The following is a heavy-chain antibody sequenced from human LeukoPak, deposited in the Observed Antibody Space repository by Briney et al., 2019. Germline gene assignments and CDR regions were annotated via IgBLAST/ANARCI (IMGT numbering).Heavy chain of an antibody. D-gene: IGHD6-13*01. CDR1: GGSISSSSYY. Sequence: SETLSLTCTVSGGSISSSSYYWGWIRQPPGEGLEWIGSIYYSGSTYYNPSLKSRVTISVDTSKNQFSLKLSSVTAADTAVYYCARGSSSWYVFWFDPWGQGTLVTVSS. V-gene: IGHV4-39*07. CDR3: ARGSSSWYVFWFDP. CDR2: IYYSGST. J-gene: IGHJ5*02.